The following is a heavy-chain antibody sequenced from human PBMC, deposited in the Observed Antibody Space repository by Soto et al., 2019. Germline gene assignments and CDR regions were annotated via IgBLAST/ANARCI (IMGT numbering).Heavy chain of an antibody. V-gene: IGHV1-3*01. CDR1: GYTFTSYG. CDR3: ARGSDILTGYWLNYYFDY. CDR2: INAGNGNT. Sequence: ASVKVSCKASGYTFTSYGISWVRQAPGQRLEWMGWINAGNGNTKYSQKFQGRVTITRDTSASTAYMELSSLRSEDTAVYYCARGSDILTGYWLNYYFDYWGQGTLVTVSS. D-gene: IGHD3-9*01. J-gene: IGHJ4*02.